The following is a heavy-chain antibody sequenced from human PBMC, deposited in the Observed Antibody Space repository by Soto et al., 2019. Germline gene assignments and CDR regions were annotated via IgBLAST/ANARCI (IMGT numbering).Heavy chain of an antibody. CDR3: ARGDYGGNLGAAVDI. V-gene: IGHV4-59*01. J-gene: IGHJ3*02. Sequence: SETLSLTCTVSGGSISSYYWSWIRQPPGKGLEWIGYIYYSGSTHYNPSLKSRVTRSVDTSKNQFSRKLSSVTAADTAVYYWARGDYGGNLGAAVDIWGQGTMVTVSS. CDR2: IYYSGST. D-gene: IGHD4-17*01. CDR1: GGSISSYY.